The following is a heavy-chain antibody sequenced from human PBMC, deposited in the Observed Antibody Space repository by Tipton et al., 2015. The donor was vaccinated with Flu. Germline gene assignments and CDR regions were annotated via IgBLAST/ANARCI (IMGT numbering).Heavy chain of an antibody. J-gene: IGHJ4*02. CDR3: ARDRAIGSLYDILTSVTSGFDY. D-gene: IGHD3-9*01. V-gene: IGHV4-39*07. Sequence: TLSLTCTVSGGSITSSSYYWGWIRQPPGKGLEWIGSIYYSGSTYYNPSLKSRVTTSVDTSKNQFSLKLSSVTAADTAVFYCARDRAIGSLYDILTSVTSGFDYWGQGTLVTVSS. CDR1: GGSITSSSYY. CDR2: IYYSGST.